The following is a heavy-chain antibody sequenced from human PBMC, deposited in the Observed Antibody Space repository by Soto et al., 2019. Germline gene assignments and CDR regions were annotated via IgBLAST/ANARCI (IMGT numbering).Heavy chain of an antibody. D-gene: IGHD2-15*01. Sequence: GGSLRLSCAASGFTFSSYWMSWVRQAPGKGLEWVANIKQDGSEKYYVDSVKGRFTISRDNAKNSLYLQMNSLRAEDTAVFYCARDRYCSGGSCYSYAFDIWGQGTMVTVSS. CDR1: GFTFSSYW. V-gene: IGHV3-7*01. J-gene: IGHJ3*02. CDR2: IKQDGSEK. CDR3: ARDRYCSGGSCYSYAFDI.